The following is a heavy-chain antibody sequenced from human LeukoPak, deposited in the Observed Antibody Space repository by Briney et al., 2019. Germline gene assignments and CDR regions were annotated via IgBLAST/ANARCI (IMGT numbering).Heavy chain of an antibody. Sequence: GGSLRLSCAASGFRFNNFVMNWVRQAPGKGLEWVSYISSSGSTIYYADSVKGRFTISRDNAKNSLYLQMNSLRAEDTAVYYCARSLQFGQSDWGQGTLVTVSS. CDR2: ISSSGSTI. D-gene: IGHD2-21*01. CDR1: GFRFNNFV. CDR3: ARSLQFGQSD. J-gene: IGHJ1*01. V-gene: IGHV3-48*03.